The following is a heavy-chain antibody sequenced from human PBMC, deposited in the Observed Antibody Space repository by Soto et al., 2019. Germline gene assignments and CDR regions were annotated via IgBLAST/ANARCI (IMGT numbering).Heavy chain of an antibody. Sequence: PGGSLRLSCTGSGFDFGDYYMSCVRQAPGEGLEWCFYFDSGGGTTYYTDSVKGRFTISRDNSKNTLYLQMNSLTAEDTAVYYCARGVRAYYYYGMDVWGQGTTVTVSS. J-gene: IGHJ6*02. CDR2: FDSGGGTT. CDR1: GFDFGDYY. CDR3: ARGVRAYYYYGMDV. V-gene: IGHV3-11*04. D-gene: IGHD4-4*01.